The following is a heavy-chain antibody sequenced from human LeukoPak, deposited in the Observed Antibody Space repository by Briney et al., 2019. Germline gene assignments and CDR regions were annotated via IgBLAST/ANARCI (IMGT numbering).Heavy chain of an antibody. CDR2: IYTSGST. CDR1: GGSISSHY. J-gene: IGHJ6*03. Sequence: PSETLSLTCTVSGGSISSHYWSWIRQPAGKGLEWIGRIYTSGSTNYNPSLKSRVTMSVDTSKNQFSLKLSSVTAADTAVYYCASEPSIAARNYYYYYMDVWGKGTTVTVSS. CDR3: ASEPSIAARNYYYYYMDV. D-gene: IGHD6-6*01. V-gene: IGHV4-4*07.